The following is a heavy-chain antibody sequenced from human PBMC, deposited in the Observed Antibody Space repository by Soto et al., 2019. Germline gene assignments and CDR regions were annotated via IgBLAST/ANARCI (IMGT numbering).Heavy chain of an antibody. J-gene: IGHJ4*02. CDR1: GYSFTRYW. D-gene: IGHD6-13*01. Sequence: GEAPKISCKGSGYSFTRYWIAWVRQMPGKGLEWMGIISPGDSDTRYSPAFQGQVTISVDKSISTAYLQWRSLKASDSAMYYCARSVAISAGADYWGQGTQVTVSS. CDR3: ARSVAISAGADY. V-gene: IGHV5-51*01. CDR2: ISPGDSDT.